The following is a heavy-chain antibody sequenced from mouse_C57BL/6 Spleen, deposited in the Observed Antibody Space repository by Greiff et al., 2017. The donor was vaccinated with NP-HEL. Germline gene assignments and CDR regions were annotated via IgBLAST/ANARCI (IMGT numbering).Heavy chain of an antibody. J-gene: IGHJ2*01. Sequence: EVQLQQSGPELVKPGASVKISCKASGYTFTDYYMNWVKQSHGKSLEWIGDINPNNGGTSYNQKFKGKATLTVDKSSSTAYMELRSLTSEDSAVYYCARSGLPYLDYWGQGTTLTVSS. V-gene: IGHV1-26*01. D-gene: IGHD2-1*01. CDR2: INPNNGGT. CDR1: GYTFTDYY. CDR3: ARSGLPYLDY.